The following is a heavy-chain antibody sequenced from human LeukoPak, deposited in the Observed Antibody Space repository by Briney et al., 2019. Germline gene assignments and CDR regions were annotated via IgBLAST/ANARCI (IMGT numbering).Heavy chain of an antibody. CDR2: IYYSGDT. Sequence: SETLSLTCTVSGGSISSYYWSWIRQPPGKGLEWIGFIYYSGDTNYNPSLKSRVTISVDTSKNQFSLKLSSVTAADTAVYYCARGEAEDWFDPWGQGTLVTVSS. CDR3: ARGEAEDWFDP. V-gene: IGHV4-59*01. J-gene: IGHJ5*02. D-gene: IGHD1-14*01. CDR1: GGSISSYY.